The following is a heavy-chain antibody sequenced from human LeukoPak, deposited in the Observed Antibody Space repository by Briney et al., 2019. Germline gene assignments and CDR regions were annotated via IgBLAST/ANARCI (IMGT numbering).Heavy chain of an antibody. CDR3: AGTVGCSSTSCPRYYYYYGMDV. V-gene: IGHV4-34*01. D-gene: IGHD2-2*01. Sequence: SETLSLTCAVYGGSFSGYYWSWIRQPPGKGLEWIGEINHSGSTNYNPSLKSRVTISVDTSKNQFSLKLSSVTAADTAVYYCAGTVGCSSTSCPRYYYYYGMDVWGQGTTVTVSS. J-gene: IGHJ6*02. CDR1: GGSFSGYY. CDR2: INHSGST.